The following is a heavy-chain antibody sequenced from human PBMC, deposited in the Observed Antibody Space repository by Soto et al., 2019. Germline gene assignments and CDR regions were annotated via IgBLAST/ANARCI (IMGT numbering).Heavy chain of an antibody. J-gene: IGHJ4*02. CDR3: ARKNYDFWSGYYFDY. Sequence: GESLKVSCKGSGYSFTSYWIGWVRQMPGKGLEWMGIIYPGDSDTRYSPSFQGQVTISADKSISTAYLQRSSLKASDTAMYYCARKNYDFWSGYYFDYWGQGTLVTVSS. CDR1: GYSFTSYW. D-gene: IGHD3-3*01. CDR2: IYPGDSDT. V-gene: IGHV5-51*01.